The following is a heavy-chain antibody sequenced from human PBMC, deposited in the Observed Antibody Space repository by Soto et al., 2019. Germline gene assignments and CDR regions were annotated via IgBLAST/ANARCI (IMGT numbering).Heavy chain of an antibody. Sequence: GASVKVSCKASGDTFSFYTINWVRQAPGLGLEWMGRVNPILSMSNYAQKLQGRVTMTTDTSTSTAYMELRSLRSDDTAVYYCARVDTAMVTGYWGQGTLVTVSS. CDR2: VNPILSMS. CDR3: ARVDTAMVTGY. D-gene: IGHD5-18*01. V-gene: IGHV1-69*02. J-gene: IGHJ4*02. CDR1: GDTFSFYT.